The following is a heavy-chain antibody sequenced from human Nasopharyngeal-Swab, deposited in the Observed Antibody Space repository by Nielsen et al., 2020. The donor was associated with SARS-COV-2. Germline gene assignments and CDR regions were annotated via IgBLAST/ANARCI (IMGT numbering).Heavy chain of an antibody. Sequence: GESLKISCVASGYSFRTYGMSWVRQAPGKGLEWVAAIVGSGDISGSGGKTYYADSVKGRFTISRDNSKNTLSLQMSSLRAEDTAVYYCAKDLRGPYFFWGQGTLVTVSS. J-gene: IGHJ4*02. CDR1: GYSFRTYG. D-gene: IGHD2/OR15-2a*01. CDR2: IVGSGDISGSGGKT. V-gene: IGHV3-23*01. CDR3: AKDLRGPYFF.